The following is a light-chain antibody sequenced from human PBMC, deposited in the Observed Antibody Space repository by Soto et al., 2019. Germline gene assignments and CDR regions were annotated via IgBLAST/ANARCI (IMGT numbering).Light chain of an antibody. CDR2: AAS. CDR1: QSITSY. J-gene: IGKJ2*01. Sequence: DIQMTQSPSSLSASVGDRVTITCRASQSITSYLNWYQQKPGKAPKLLIYAASSLHSGVPLRFSGSGSGTDFTLTISNLQPEDFATYYCQQSYSTPPTFGQGTKLEIK. CDR3: QQSYSTPPT. V-gene: IGKV1-39*01.